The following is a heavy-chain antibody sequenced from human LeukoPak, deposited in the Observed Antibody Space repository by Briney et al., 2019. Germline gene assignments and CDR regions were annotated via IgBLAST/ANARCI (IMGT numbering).Heavy chain of an antibody. CDR1: GYTFTSYD. J-gene: IGHJ4*02. D-gene: IGHD3-22*01. CDR3: ASTGVDSSGYYLYYFDY. Sequence: GASVKVSCKASGYTFTSYDINWVRQATGQGLEWMGWMNPNSGNTGYAQKFQGRVTITADKSTSTAYMELSSLRSEDTAVYYCASTGVDSSGYYLYYFDYWGQGTLVTVSS. V-gene: IGHV1-8*03. CDR2: MNPNSGNT.